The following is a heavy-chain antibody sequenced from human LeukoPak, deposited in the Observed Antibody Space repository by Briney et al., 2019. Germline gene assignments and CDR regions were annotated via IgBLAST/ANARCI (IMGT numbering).Heavy chain of an antibody. CDR3: AHGDKVDY. D-gene: IGHD4-23*01. V-gene: IGHV4-39*01. CDR1: GVSISSSSSY. Sequence: SETLSLTCTVSGVSISSSSSYWGWFRQPPGKGLEWIGSFYYSGSTYYNPSLKSRVTISIDTSKNRSSLKLSSVTGADTAIYYCAHGDKVDYWGQGTLVTVST. CDR2: FYYSGST. J-gene: IGHJ4*02.